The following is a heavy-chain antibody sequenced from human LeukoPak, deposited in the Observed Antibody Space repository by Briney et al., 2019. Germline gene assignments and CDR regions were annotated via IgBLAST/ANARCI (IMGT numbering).Heavy chain of an antibody. D-gene: IGHD5-24*01. Sequence: SETLSLTCTASGGSISSYYWSWIRHPPGKGLEWIGYIYYSGSTNYNPSLKSRVTISVDTSKNQFSLKLSSVTAADTAVYYCARVRDGYNPYYFDYWGQGTLVTVSS. CDR2: IYYSGST. CDR1: GGSISSYY. V-gene: IGHV4-59*01. J-gene: IGHJ4*02. CDR3: ARVRDGYNPYYFDY.